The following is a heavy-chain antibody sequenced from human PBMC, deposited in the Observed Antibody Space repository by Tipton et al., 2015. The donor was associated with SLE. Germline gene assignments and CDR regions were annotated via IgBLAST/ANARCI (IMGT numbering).Heavy chain of an antibody. Sequence: SLRLSCAVSGFDFNDYAISWVRQAPGKGLDWVSSISGVGGSKYYADSVKDRFTISRDNSQTTVFLLMDGLRVEDTAVYFCVKDVVEGIWSTDLSYFDDWGRGIQVTVSS. V-gene: IGHV3-23*01. D-gene: IGHD2-21*01. CDR3: VKDVVEGIWSTDLSYFDD. CDR1: GFDFNDYA. CDR2: ISGVGGSK. J-gene: IGHJ4*02.